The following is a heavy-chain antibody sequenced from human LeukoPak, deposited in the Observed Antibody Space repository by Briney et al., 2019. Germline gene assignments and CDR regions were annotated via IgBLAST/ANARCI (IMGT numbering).Heavy chain of an antibody. J-gene: IGHJ4*02. D-gene: IGHD2-2*01. V-gene: IGHV3-7*05. Sequence: PGGSLRLSCAASGFTFSSYWMSWVRQAPGKGLEWVANIKQTGSEKYYVASVKGRFTISRDNAKNSLYLQMNSLRAEDTAVYYCARAGEEILVVPGALYFDYWGQGSLVTVSS. CDR2: IKQTGSEK. CDR3: ARAGEEILVVPGALYFDY. CDR1: GFTFSSYW.